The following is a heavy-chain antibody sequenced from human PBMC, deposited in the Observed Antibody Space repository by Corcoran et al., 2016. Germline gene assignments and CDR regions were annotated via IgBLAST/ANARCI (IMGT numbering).Heavy chain of an antibody. J-gene: IGHJ3*02. CDR3: ARARAAAQNPAFDI. D-gene: IGHD6-13*01. CDR1: GFTFSSYW. Sequence: EVQLVESGGGLVQPGGSLRLSCAASGFTFSSYWMHWVRQAPGKGLVWVSRINSDGSSTSYADSVKGRFTISRDNAKNTLYLQMNSLRAEDTAVYYGARARAAAQNPAFDIWGQGTMVTVSS. CDR2: INSDGSST. V-gene: IGHV3-74*01.